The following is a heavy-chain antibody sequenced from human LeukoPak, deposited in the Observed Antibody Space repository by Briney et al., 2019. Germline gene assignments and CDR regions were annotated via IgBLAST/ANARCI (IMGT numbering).Heavy chain of an antibody. Sequence: GGSLRLSCAASGFTVSSNYMSWVRQAPGKGLEWVSVIYSGGRTDYADSVKGRFTISRDNFENTLYLQMNSLRGEDAAAYYCARMSVDGYHYYYMDVWGKGTTVTVSS. V-gene: IGHV3-66*02. D-gene: IGHD5-12*01. J-gene: IGHJ6*03. CDR3: ARMSVDGYHYYYMDV. CDR2: IYSGGRT. CDR1: GFTVSSNY.